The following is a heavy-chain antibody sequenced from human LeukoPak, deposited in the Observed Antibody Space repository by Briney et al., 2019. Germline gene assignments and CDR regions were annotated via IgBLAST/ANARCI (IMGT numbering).Heavy chain of an antibody. D-gene: IGHD6-19*01. V-gene: IGHV3-30*18. Sequence: PGGSLRLSCAASGFAFSSYGMHWVRQAPGKGLEWVAVILYDGSNKYYADSVKGRFTISRDNSKNTLYLQMNSLRPEDTAVYYCAKDRGEQWLVTSFDYWGQGTLVTVSS. CDR1: GFAFSSYG. J-gene: IGHJ4*02. CDR2: ILYDGSNK. CDR3: AKDRGEQWLVTSFDY.